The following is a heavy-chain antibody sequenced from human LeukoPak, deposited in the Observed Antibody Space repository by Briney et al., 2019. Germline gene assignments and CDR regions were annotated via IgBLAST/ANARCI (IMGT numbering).Heavy chain of an antibody. J-gene: IGHJ4*02. V-gene: IGHV3-30-3*01. Sequence: PGGSLRLSCAASGFTFNSYAMHWVRQAPGKGLEWVAVILYDGTTKYYADSVKGRFSIPRDNSKNTLYLQMNSLRAEDTAVYYCAKADADDVLLPNWGQGTLVTVSS. CDR3: AKADADDVLLPN. CDR2: ILYDGTTK. CDR1: GFTFNSYA. D-gene: IGHD3-10*01.